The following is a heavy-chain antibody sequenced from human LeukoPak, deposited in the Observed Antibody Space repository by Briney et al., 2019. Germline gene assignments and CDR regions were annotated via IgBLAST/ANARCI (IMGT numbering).Heavy chain of an antibody. V-gene: IGHV1-18*01. CDR3: ARASYCSDGSCYSDY. D-gene: IGHD2-15*01. Sequence: GASVNVSCKASGYTFNSYSISWVRQAPGQGLEWMGWISAYNGNTIYPHKVKGRVTMTTNTATSTAYMELRSLNSDDTAVYYCARASYCSDGSCYSDYWGQGTLVTVSS. J-gene: IGHJ4*02. CDR2: ISAYNGNT. CDR1: GYTFNSYS.